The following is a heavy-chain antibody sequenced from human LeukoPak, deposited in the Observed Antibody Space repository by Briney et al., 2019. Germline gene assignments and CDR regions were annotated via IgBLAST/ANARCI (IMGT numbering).Heavy chain of an antibody. D-gene: IGHD3/OR15-3a*01. V-gene: IGHV3-53*01. Sequence: GGSLRLSCAASGFTVSSNYMSWVRQAPGKGLEWVSVIYSGGSTYYADSVKGRFTISRDNSKNTLYLQMNSLRAEGTAVYYCARAPGGGLAYYYMDVWGKGTTVTVSS. CDR1: GFTVSSNY. J-gene: IGHJ6*03. CDR2: IYSGGST. CDR3: ARAPGGGLAYYYMDV.